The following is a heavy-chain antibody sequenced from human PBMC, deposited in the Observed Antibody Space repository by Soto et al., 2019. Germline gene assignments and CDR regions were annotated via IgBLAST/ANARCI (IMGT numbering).Heavy chain of an antibody. V-gene: IGHV3-30*18. CDR1: GFTFSSYG. Sequence: QAGGSLRLSCAASGFTFSSYGMHWVRQAPGKGLERVAVISYDGSNKFYADSVKGRFTISRDNSKNTLYLQMNSLRAEDTALYYCAKDFRGWYPYYFDYWGQGTLVTVSS. J-gene: IGHJ4*02. CDR2: ISYDGSNK. D-gene: IGHD6-19*01. CDR3: AKDFRGWYPYYFDY.